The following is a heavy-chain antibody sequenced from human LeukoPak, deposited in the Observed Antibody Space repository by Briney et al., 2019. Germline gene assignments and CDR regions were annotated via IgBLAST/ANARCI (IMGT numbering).Heavy chain of an antibody. J-gene: IGHJ3*02. CDR1: GGSISSYY. V-gene: IGHV4-59*08. CDR2: IYYSGST. CDR3: ARHGHTLSSSWYGYAFDI. D-gene: IGHD6-13*01. Sequence: SETVSLTCTVSGGSISSYYWSWIRQPPGKGLEWIGYIYYSGSTNYNPSLKSRVTISVDTSKNQFSLKLSSVTAADTAVYYCARHGHTLSSSWYGYAFDIWGQGTMVTVSS.